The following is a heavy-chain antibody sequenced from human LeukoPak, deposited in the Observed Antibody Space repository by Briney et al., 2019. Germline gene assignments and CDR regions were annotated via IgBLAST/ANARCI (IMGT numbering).Heavy chain of an antibody. Sequence: GASLRLSCAASGFTFSSYAMSWVRQAPGKGLEWVSAISGSGGSTYYADSVKGRFTISRDNSKNALYLQMNSLRAEDTAVYYCANVSPYYFDYWGQGTLVTVSS. V-gene: IGHV3-23*01. CDR1: GFTFSSYA. CDR2: ISGSGGST. CDR3: ANVSPYYFDY. J-gene: IGHJ4*02.